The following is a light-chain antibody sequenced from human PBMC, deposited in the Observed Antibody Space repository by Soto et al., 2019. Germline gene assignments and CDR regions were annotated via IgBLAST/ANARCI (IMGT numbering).Light chain of an antibody. V-gene: IGLV2-14*01. CDR2: EVS. CDR1: SSDVGGYNY. J-gene: IGLJ1*01. Sequence: QSALTQPASVSGSPGQSITISCTGTSSDVGGYNYVSWYQQLPGKAPKLMIYEVSDRPSGVSNRFSGSKSGNTASLTISGLQAEDEGDYFCSSYTTTTTLSVFGTGTKVTVL. CDR3: SSYTTTTTLSV.